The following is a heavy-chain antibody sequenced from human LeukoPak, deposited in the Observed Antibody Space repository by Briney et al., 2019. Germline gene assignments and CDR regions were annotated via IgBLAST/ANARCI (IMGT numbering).Heavy chain of an antibody. D-gene: IGHD6-19*01. CDR1: GFTFITYG. J-gene: IGHJ5*02. V-gene: IGHV3-33*06. CDR2: IWYDGSYK. Sequence: PGGSLRLSCAASGFTFITYGMHWVRRAPGKGLEWVALIWYDGSYKYYADSVKGRFTISRDNSKNTLYLQMNSLRAEDTAVYYCAKDGSGWYLWAGRINWFDPWGQGTLVTVSS. CDR3: AKDGSGWYLWAGRINWFDP.